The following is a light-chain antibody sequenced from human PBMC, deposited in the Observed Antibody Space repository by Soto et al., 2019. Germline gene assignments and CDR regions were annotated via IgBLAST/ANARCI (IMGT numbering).Light chain of an antibody. V-gene: IGLV2-14*01. CDR3: SSYTTSSTLV. Sequence: QSALTQSASVSGSPGQSITISCTGTSSDVGGYNYVSWYQQYPGKAPKLMIYDVSNRPSGVSNRFSGSKSGNTASLTISGLQAKDEADYYCSSYTTSSTLVFGTGTKLTVL. CDR1: SSDVGGYNY. CDR2: DVS. J-gene: IGLJ1*01.